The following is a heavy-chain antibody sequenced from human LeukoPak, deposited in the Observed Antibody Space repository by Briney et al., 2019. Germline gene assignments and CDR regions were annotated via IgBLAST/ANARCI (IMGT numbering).Heavy chain of an antibody. V-gene: IGHV4-59*12. CDR3: ARENRGDDSSGLDAFDI. D-gene: IGHD3-22*01. CDR2: IYYSGST. CDR1: GGSISSYY. J-gene: IGHJ3*02. Sequence: SETLSLTCTVSGGSISSYYWSWIRQPPGKGLEWIGYIYYSGSTNYNPSLKSRVTISVDTSKNQFSLNLSSVTAADTAVYYCARENRGDDSSGLDAFDIWGQGTMVTVSS.